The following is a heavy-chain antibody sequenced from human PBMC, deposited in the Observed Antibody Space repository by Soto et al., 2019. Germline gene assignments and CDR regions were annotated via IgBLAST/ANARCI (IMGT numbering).Heavy chain of an antibody. D-gene: IGHD2-15*01. V-gene: IGHV4-59*01. J-gene: IGHJ3*02. CDR2: IYYSGST. CDR1: GGSISTYY. Sequence: QVQLQESGPGLVKPSETLSLTCTVSGGSISTYYWSWIRQPPGKGLEWTGYIYYSGSTTHNPSLESPITIXXDXSXXPFSLKVSSVTAANTAMYYCARVDCCGGSCFAFDIWGPGTMVTVSS. CDR3: ARVDCCGGSCFAFDI.